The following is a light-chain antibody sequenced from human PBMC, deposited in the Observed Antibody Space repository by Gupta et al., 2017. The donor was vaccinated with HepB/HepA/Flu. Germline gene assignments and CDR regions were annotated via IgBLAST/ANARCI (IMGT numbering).Light chain of an antibody. J-gene: IGKJ5*01. CDR2: AAS. V-gene: IGKV1-8*01. Sequence: AIRMTQSPSSFSASTGDRVTITCRASQGISSYLAWYQQKPGKAPKLLIYAASTWQSGVTSRFSGSGYGKDLTLTISCRQSEDFATYYCHQYESYPLVTFGQGTRMEIK. CDR1: QGISSY. CDR3: HQYESYPLVT.